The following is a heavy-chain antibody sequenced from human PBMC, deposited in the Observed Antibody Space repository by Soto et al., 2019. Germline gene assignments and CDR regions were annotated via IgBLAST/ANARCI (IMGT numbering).Heavy chain of an antibody. Sequence: ASVKVSCKASGYTFTGYYMHWVRQAPGQGLEWMGWINPNSGGTNYAQKFQGWVTMTRDTSISTAYMELSRLRSDDTAVYYCARSGGIAAAGTQYYFDYWGQGTLVTVSS. D-gene: IGHD6-13*01. J-gene: IGHJ4*02. CDR1: GYTFTGYY. V-gene: IGHV1-2*04. CDR3: ARSGGIAAAGTQYYFDY. CDR2: INPNSGGT.